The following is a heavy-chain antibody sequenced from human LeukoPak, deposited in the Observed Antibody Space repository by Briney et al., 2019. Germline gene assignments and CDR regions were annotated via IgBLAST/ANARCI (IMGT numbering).Heavy chain of an antibody. J-gene: IGHJ4*02. Sequence: GGSLRLSCAASGFTVSSNYMSWVRQAPGKGLEWVSVIYSWGSTYYADSVKGRFTIYIDNSKNTLYLQMSSLRDEDPAVYYCARGNTYYYDSSGYYYTLPIDYWGQGTLVTVSS. CDR1: GFTVSSNY. CDR2: IYSWGST. D-gene: IGHD3-22*01. V-gene: IGHV3-66*02. CDR3: ARGNTYYYDSSGYYYTLPIDY.